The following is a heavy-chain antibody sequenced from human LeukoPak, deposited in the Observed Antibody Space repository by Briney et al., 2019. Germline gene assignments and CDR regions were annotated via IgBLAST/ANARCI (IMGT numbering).Heavy chain of an antibody. J-gene: IGHJ6*02. CDR3: ARAVAGSYYYYGMDV. CDR2: IKQDGREK. D-gene: IGHD6-19*01. V-gene: IGHV3-7*01. Sequence: GGSLRLSCAASGFTFSSYWMSWVRQAPGKGLEWVANIKQDGREKYYVDSVKGRFTISRDNAKNSLYLQMNSLRAEDTAVYYCARAVAGSYYYYGMDVWGQGTTVTVSS. CDR1: GFTFSSYW.